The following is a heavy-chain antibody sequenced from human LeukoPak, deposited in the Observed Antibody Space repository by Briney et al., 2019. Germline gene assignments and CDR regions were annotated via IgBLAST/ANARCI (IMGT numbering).Heavy chain of an antibody. J-gene: IGHJ4*02. CDR2: IYSGGST. V-gene: IGHV3-66*01. CDR3: ARGKGGSSPFDH. CDR1: GFTVSSNX. Sequence: GGSLRLSCAVSGFTVSSNXXNXVXQAPGXXLXWVSAIYSGGSTYYADSVKGRFTISRDSSKNTLYLQMNSLRAEDTAVYYCARGKGGSSPFDHWGQGTLVTVSS. D-gene: IGHD1-26*01.